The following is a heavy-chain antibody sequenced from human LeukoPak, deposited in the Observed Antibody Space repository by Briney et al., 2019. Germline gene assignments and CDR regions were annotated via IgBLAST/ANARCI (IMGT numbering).Heavy chain of an antibody. J-gene: IGHJ4*02. CDR2: ININGSST. Sequence: GGSLRLSCAASGFTFSRYWMHWVRQAPGKGLVWVSRININGSSTIYADSVKGRFTISRDNAKNTLYLQMNNLRADDTAVYYCARDRYCSGNGCQDLAYWGQGTLVTVSS. V-gene: IGHV3-74*01. CDR3: ARDRYCSGNGCQDLAY. D-gene: IGHD2-15*01. CDR1: GFTFSRYW.